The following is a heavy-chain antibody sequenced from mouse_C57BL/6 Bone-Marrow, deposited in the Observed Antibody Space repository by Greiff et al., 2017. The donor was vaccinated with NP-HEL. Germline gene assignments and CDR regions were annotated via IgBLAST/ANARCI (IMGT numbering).Heavy chain of an antibody. CDR1: GYTFTSYW. CDR3: ARFAGDY. CDR2: IHPNSGST. Sequence: QVQLQQPGAELVKPGASVKLSCKASGYTFTSYWMHWVKQRPGPGLEWLGMIHPNSGSTNYNEKFKSKANLTVNKSSNTAYMQLISLTSKDSAVYYCARFAGDYWGQGTTLTVSS. V-gene: IGHV1-64*01. J-gene: IGHJ2*01.